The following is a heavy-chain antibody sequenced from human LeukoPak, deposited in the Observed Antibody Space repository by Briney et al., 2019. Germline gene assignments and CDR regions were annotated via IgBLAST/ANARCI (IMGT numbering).Heavy chain of an antibody. D-gene: IGHD2-8*01. V-gene: IGHV3-64D*09. CDR2: ISANGGST. CDR3: GKESTNGVYFDY. CDR1: GFTFRSYS. J-gene: IGHJ4*02. Sequence: GGSLRLSCSPSGFTFRSYSMHWVRQAPGKGLEYVSGISANGGSTDYADSLKGRFTISRDNSKNTLYLQMSSLRGEDTAVFYCGKESTNGVYFDYWGQGTLVTVSS.